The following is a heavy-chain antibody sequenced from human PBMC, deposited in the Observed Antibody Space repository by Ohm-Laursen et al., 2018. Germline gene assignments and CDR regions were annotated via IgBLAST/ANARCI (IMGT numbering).Heavy chain of an antibody. V-gene: IGHV3-33*01. CDR1: GFSFSSYG. D-gene: IGHD6-19*01. Sequence: SLRLSCAASGFSFSSYGMHWVRQAPGKGLEWVAYIWYDGSNKYYQESVKGRFSISRDNSKNTLYLQMNSLRVEDTAMYYCARGGIRLAVAGRPYYDQWGQGTQVTVSS. CDR3: ARGGIRLAVAGRPYYDQ. CDR2: IWYDGSNK. J-gene: IGHJ4*02.